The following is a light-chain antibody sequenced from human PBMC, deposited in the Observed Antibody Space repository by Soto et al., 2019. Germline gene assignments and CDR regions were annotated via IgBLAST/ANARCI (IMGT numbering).Light chain of an antibody. CDR3: QLYAISPKT. CDR1: QTVSSTS. CDR2: EAS. J-gene: IGKJ1*01. V-gene: IGKV3-20*01. Sequence: EIVLTQSPGTLSLSPGERATLSCRASQTVSSTSLAWYQQRPGQAPRLLIFEASTRVTGIPDRFSGSGSGTDFTLTISRLEPEDFAVYFCQLYAISPKTFGQGTKVEIK.